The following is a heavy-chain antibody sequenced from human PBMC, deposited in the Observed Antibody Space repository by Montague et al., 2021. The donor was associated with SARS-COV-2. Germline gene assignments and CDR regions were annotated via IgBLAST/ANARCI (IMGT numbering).Heavy chain of an antibody. J-gene: IGHJ4*02. CDR1: GDSITNNYY. Sequence: SETLSLTCTVSGDSITNNYYWGWIRQPPGKGLVWIGTIYHSGTTYYNPSLMSRVTISVDTSNNQFFLKLTSVTAADTAVYYCARRHIVASNRAFDYWGQGTLVTVSS. V-gene: IGHV4-38-2*02. CDR3: ARRHIVASNRAFDY. D-gene: IGHD2-21*01. CDR2: IYHSGTT.